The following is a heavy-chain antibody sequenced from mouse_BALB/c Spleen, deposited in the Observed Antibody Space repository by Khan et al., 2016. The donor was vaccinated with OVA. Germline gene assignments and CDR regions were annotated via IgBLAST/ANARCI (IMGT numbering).Heavy chain of an antibody. CDR2: IWSGGNT. CDR3: ARKRGVHYNMDF. V-gene: IGHV2-2*01. J-gene: IGHJ4*01. CDR1: GFSLTNYG. Sequence: QVQLKQSGPGLVQPSQSLSITCTVSGFSLTNYGVHWIRQSPGRGLEWLGLIWSGGNTDYNAAFISRLTISKVNTKSQVFFKMNSLQADDTAIYYCARKRGVHYNMDFWGQGISVTVSS.